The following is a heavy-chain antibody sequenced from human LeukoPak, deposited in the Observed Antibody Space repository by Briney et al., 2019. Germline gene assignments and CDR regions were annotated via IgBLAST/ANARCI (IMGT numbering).Heavy chain of an antibody. CDR1: GFTFHQYA. D-gene: IGHD5-12*01. Sequence: GGSLRLSCAASGFTFHQYAIHWVRQVPGKGLEWVSGISWNSGGIGYADSVKGRFTISRDSAKNSVYLQMNSLRPEDTALYYCAKDKAPLYSGYDWDLDFWGQGTLVTVSS. CDR3: AKDKAPLYSGYDWDLDF. V-gene: IGHV3-9*01. J-gene: IGHJ4*02. CDR2: ISWNSGGI.